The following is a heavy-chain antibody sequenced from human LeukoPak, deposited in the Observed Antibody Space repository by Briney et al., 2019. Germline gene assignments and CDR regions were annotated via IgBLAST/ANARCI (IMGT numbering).Heavy chain of an antibody. D-gene: IGHD5-12*01. CDR2: IPHNGGT. J-gene: IGHJ3*02. CDR3: ARDVFVASDAFDI. Sequence: PSETLSLTCAVYGGSLSDYCWSWIRQTPGKGLEWVGEIPHNGGTDYNPSLKSRATISIDVSKNQFSLKLRSVTAADTAMYYCARDVFVASDAFDIWGHGTMVSVSS. V-gene: IGHV4-34*01. CDR1: GGSLSDYC.